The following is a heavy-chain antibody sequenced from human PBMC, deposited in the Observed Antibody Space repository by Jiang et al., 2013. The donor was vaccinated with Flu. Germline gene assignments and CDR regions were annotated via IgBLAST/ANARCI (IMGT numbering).Heavy chain of an antibody. Sequence: SGAEVKKPGSSVKVSCTATGGTLSRFGITWVRQALGQGLEWMGGIIPHSGTAYFAQKFQDRVTITADESTATAHMELGSLRPEDTAVYYCARFGGDYYFDYWGQGTLVTVAS. J-gene: IGHJ4*02. CDR1: GGTLSRFG. CDR2: IIPHSGTA. D-gene: IGHD4-17*01. V-gene: IGHV1-69*01. CDR3: ARFGGDYYFDY.